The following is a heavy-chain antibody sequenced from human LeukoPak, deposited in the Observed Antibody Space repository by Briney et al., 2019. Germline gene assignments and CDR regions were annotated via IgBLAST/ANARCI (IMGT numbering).Heavy chain of an antibody. J-gene: IGHJ4*02. CDR3: AREGTVTTYFDY. Sequence: SETLSLTCPVSGGSISSYYWSWIRQPPGKGLEWIGYIYYSGSTNYNPSLKSRVTISVDTSKNQFSLKLSSVTAADTAVYYCAREGTVTTYFDYWGQGTLVTVSS. CDR1: GGSISSYY. D-gene: IGHD4-11*01. CDR2: IYYSGST. V-gene: IGHV4-59*01.